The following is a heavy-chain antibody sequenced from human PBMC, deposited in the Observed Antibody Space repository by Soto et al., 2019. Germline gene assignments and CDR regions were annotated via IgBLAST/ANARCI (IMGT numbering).Heavy chain of an antibody. V-gene: IGHV1-69*06. CDR1: GGTFGNYA. D-gene: IGHD3-22*01. CDR2: IIPVFGTT. CDR3: ARDFYDGRGFYSWYFTL. Sequence: QVQLVQSGAEVKKPGSSVNVSCTSSGGTFGNYAVSWVRQAPGQGLEWMGNIIPVFGTTNYARKFLGRVTITADKSTGAAYMELSGLRSDDTAVYYCARDFYDGRGFYSWYFTLWGRGPPVTVAS. J-gene: IGHJ2*01.